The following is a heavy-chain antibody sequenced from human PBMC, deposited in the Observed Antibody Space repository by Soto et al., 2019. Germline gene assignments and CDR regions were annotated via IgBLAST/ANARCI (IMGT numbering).Heavy chain of an antibody. D-gene: IGHD2-21*01. CDR3: ARAGLTHYYYYYYMDV. CDR1: GYTFTSYD. CDR2: MNPNSGNT. Sequence: GASVKVSCKASGYTFTSYDINWVRQATGQGLEWMGWMNPNSGNTGYAQKFQGRVTMTRNTSISTAYMELSSLRSEDTAVYYCARAGLTHYYYYYYMDVWGKGTTVTV. V-gene: IGHV1-8*01. J-gene: IGHJ6*03.